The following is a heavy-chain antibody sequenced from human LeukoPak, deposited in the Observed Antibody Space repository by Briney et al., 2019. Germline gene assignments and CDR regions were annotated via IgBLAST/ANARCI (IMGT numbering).Heavy chain of an antibody. V-gene: IGHV1-69*01. CDR3: ARDDPRIAVAGTGSGL. Sequence: SVKVSCKASGGTFSSYAISWVRQAPGQGLEWMGGIIPIFGTANYAQKFQGRVTITADESTSTAYMELSSLRSEDTAVYYCARDDPRIAVAGTGSGLWGQGTLVTVSS. CDR2: IIPIFGTA. J-gene: IGHJ5*02. CDR1: GGTFSSYA. D-gene: IGHD6-19*01.